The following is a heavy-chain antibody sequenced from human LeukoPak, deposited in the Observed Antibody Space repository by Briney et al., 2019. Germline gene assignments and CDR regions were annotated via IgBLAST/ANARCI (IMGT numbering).Heavy chain of an antibody. Sequence: SETLSLTCTVSGYSISSGYYWGWIRQPPGKGLEWIGSIYHSGSTYYNPSLKSRVTISVDTSKNQFSLKLSSLTAADTAVYYCARAGGGLLWFGESDYWGQGTLVTVSS. D-gene: IGHD3-10*01. V-gene: IGHV4-38-2*02. CDR1: GYSISSGYY. CDR2: IYHSGST. J-gene: IGHJ4*02. CDR3: ARAGGGLLWFGESDY.